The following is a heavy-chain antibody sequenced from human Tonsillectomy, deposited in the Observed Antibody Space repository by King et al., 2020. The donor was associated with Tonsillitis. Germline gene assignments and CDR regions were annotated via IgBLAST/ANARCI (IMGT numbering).Heavy chain of an antibody. CDR3: ARDYYDRSGYLNYYGMDV. Sequence: VQLVESGGGLVQPGGSLRLSCAASGFTFSSYWMSWVRQAPGKGLEWVANIKQDGSEKYYVDSVKGRLTISRDNAKNPLYLQMNSLRAEETVVYYCARDYYDRSGYLNYYGMDVWGQGTTVTVSS. CDR1: GFTFSSYW. V-gene: IGHV3-7*01. J-gene: IGHJ6*02. CDR2: IKQDGSEK. D-gene: IGHD3-22*01.